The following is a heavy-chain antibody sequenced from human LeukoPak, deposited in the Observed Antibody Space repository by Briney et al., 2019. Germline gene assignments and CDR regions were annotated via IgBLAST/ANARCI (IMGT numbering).Heavy chain of an antibody. CDR3: AKRGVVIRVILVGFHKEAYYFDS. CDR2: IGASGGGT. V-gene: IGHV3-23*01. CDR1: GITLSNYG. J-gene: IGHJ4*02. D-gene: IGHD3-22*01. Sequence: GGSLRLSCAVSGITLSNYGMSRVRQAPGKGLEWVAGIGASGGGTYYADSVKGRFTISRDNSKNTLYLQMNSLRAEDTAVYFCAKRGVVIRVILVGFHKEAYYFDSWGQGALVTVSS.